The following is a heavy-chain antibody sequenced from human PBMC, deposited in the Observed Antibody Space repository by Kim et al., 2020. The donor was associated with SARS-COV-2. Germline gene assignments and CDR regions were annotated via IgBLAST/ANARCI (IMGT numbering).Heavy chain of an antibody. D-gene: IGHD3-3*01. V-gene: IGHV1-8*01. J-gene: IGHJ6*03. CDR2: MNPNRGNT. CDR1: GYTFTSYD. CDR3: ARATLVRRMTIFGVVTRNYYYYMDG. Sequence: ASVKVSCKASGYTFTSYDNNWVRQATGQGLEWMGWMNPNRGNTGYAQKFQGRVTMTRNTSISTAYMELSSLRSEDTAVYYCARATLVRRMTIFGVVTRNYYYYMDGWGKGTTVTVSS.